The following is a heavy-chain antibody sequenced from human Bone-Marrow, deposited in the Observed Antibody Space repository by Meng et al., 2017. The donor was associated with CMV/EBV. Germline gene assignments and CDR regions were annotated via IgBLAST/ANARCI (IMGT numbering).Heavy chain of an antibody. CDR1: GGYFSGYY. J-gene: IGHJ4*02. Sequence: GGYFSGYYWSWIRQPQGKGREGIGEINNSGRTNYNPYLKSRVTISVDTSKNQFSLKLSSVTAADTAVYYCARLRVRGVILRAYYFDYWGQGTLVTVSS. CDR2: INNSGRT. D-gene: IGHD3-10*01. CDR3: ARLRVRGVILRAYYFDY. V-gene: IGHV4-34*01.